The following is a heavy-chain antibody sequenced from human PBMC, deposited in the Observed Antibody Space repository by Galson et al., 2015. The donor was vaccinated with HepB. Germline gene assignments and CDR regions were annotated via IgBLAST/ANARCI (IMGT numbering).Heavy chain of an antibody. Sequence: SVKVSCKASGYTFTSYYMHWVRQAPGQGLEWMGIINPSGGSTSYAQKFQGRVTMTRDTSTSTVYMELSSLRSEDTAVYYCARDWGPYDSSGYSFDYWGQGTLVTVSS. D-gene: IGHD3-22*01. CDR3: ARDWGPYDSSGYSFDY. V-gene: IGHV1-46*01. CDR1: GYTFTSYY. CDR2: INPSGGST. J-gene: IGHJ4*02.